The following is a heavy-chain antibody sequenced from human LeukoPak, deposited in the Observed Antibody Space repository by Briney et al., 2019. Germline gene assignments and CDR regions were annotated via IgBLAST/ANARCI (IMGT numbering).Heavy chain of an antibody. CDR1: GFTFSSYG. J-gene: IGHJ4*02. D-gene: IGHD3-9*01. CDR3: AKDRDILTGFDY. Sequence: GRSLRLSCAASGFTFSSYGMHRVRQAPGKGLEWVAVISYDGSNKYYADSVKGRFTISRDNSKNTLYLQMNSLRAEDTAVYYCAKDRDILTGFDYWGQGTLVTVSS. CDR2: ISYDGSNK. V-gene: IGHV3-30*18.